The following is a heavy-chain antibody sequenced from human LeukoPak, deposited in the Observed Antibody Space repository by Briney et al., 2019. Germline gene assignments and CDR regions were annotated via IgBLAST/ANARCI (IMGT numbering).Heavy chain of an antibody. Sequence: SETLSLTCGVSGGSISDRSYYWSWIRRSPGKGLEWIGSIYSSGSAYYNPSLQSRVTIFKDTSENKFSLKLSSVTAADMAVYFCARRSIYWYFDFWGRGTLVTVSS. CDR2: IYSSGSA. D-gene: IGHD3-10*01. V-gene: IGHV4-39*01. J-gene: IGHJ2*01. CDR1: GGSISDRSYY. CDR3: ARRSIYWYFDF.